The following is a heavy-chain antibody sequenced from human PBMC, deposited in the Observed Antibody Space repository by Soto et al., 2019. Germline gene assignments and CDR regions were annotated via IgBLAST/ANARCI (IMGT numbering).Heavy chain of an antibody. CDR3: ASGTDYYYYYGMDV. Sequence: ASVKVSCKVSGYTLTELSMHWVRQAPGKGLEWMGGFDPEDGETIYAQKFQGRVTMTEDTSTDTAYMELSSLRSEDTAVYYCASGTDYYYYYGMDVWGQGTTVPVSS. V-gene: IGHV1-24*01. CDR1: GYTLTELS. D-gene: IGHD2-21*02. J-gene: IGHJ6*02. CDR2: FDPEDGET.